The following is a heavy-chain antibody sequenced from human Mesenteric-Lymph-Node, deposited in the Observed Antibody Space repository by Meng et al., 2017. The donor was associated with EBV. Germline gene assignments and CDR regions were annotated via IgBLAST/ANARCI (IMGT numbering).Heavy chain of an antibody. CDR1: GGSISSGGYY. J-gene: IGHJ4*02. D-gene: IGHD5-24*01. CDR2: IYYSGST. V-gene: IGHV4-30-4*01. Sequence: QVQLQESCPGLVKPSQTLSLTCAVHGGSISSGGYYWSWIRQPPGKCLEWIGYIYYSGSTYYNPSLKSRVTISVDTSQNQFSLKLSSVTAADTAVYYCARGSRDGYNLDYWGQGTLVTVSS. CDR3: ARGSRDGYNLDY.